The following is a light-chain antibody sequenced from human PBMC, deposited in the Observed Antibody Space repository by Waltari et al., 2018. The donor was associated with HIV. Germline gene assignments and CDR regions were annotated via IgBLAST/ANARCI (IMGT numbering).Light chain of an antibody. J-gene: IGLJ1*01. CDR1: NVGSNS. CDR3: HVWDSAGDGHV. CDR2: DDT. V-gene: IGLV3-21*02. Sequence: ARVTCGGQNVGSNSVHWYQQKAGQPPTLVLYDDTDRPSGIPERFSGSNSGNTATLTISRVEVGDEADYYCHVWDSAGDGHVFGSGTKVTV.